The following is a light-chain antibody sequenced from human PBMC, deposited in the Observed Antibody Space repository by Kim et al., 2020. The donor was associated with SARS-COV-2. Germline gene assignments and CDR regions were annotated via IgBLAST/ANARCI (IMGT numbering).Light chain of an antibody. CDR2: SNN. V-gene: IGLV1-44*01. J-gene: IGLJ3*02. Sequence: ELTQPPSASGTPGQRVTISCSGSSSNIGSNTVSWYQQLPGTAPKLLIYSNNQRPSGVPDRFSGSKSGTSASLAISGLQSEDETDYYCAAWDDSLNGWVFGGGTQLTVL. CDR3: AAWDDSLNGWV. CDR1: SSNIGSNT.